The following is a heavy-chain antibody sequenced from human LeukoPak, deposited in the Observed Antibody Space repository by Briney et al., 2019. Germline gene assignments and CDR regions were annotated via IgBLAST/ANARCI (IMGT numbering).Heavy chain of an antibody. Sequence: SETLSLTCTVSGGSLSNYYWNWIRQPAGKGLEWIGRVHSTGATHFNPAFASRLTMSEDPSKNQFSLKLRSMTAADTAIYFRARGDTSGATYFDYWGRGTLVTVSS. D-gene: IGHD1-26*01. J-gene: IGHJ4*02. CDR3: ARGDTSGATYFDY. CDR1: GGSLSNYY. CDR2: VHSTGAT. V-gene: IGHV4-4*07.